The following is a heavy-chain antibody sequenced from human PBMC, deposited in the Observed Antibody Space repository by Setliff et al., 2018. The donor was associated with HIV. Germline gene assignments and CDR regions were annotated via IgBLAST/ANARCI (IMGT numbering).Heavy chain of an antibody. Sequence: SETLSLTCAVSGYSISSGHYWGWIRQPPGKGLEWIGSIYHSGTTYDNPSLKSRVTISVDTSKNQFSLKLSAVTAADTAVYYCARHGAYEAYYDYMDVWGKGTTVTVSS. D-gene: IGHD5-12*01. J-gene: IGHJ6*03. CDR2: IYHSGTT. CDR3: ARHGAYEAYYDYMDV. CDR1: GYSISSGHY. V-gene: IGHV4-38-2*01.